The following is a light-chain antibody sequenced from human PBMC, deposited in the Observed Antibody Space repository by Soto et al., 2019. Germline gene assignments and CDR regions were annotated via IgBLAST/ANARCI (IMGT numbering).Light chain of an antibody. J-gene: IGKJ1*01. Sequence: IVVTQSPGTLAWSPGERGTLSCRSSQSVSSNYITWYQQKPGQAPRRLIFGASSRATGIPDRFRGSGSGTDSTLTISRLEPEDFAVYYCQQYGSPPSTFGQGTKVDIK. CDR1: QSVSSNY. CDR2: GAS. V-gene: IGKV3-20*01. CDR3: QQYGSPPST.